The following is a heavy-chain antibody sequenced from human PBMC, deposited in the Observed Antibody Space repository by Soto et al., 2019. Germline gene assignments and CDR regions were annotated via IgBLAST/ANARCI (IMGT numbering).Heavy chain of an antibody. D-gene: IGHD3-10*01. CDR3: ARVGGQLFGDHGMDV. CDR1: GYTFTTYE. CDR2: MSPSSGNT. V-gene: IGHV1-8*01. J-gene: IGHJ6*02. Sequence: QVQLVQSGAEVKKPGASVKVSCKASGYTFTTYEINWVRQVPGQGLEWMGWMSPSSGNTGYVDQFRGRXTXTXNTSMTTAYMELSSLRSEDTAVYYCARVGGQLFGDHGMDVWGQGTTVTVSS.